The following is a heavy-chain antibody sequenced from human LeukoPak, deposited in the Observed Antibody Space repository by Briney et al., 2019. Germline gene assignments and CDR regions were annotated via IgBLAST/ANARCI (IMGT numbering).Heavy chain of an antibody. V-gene: IGHV4-34*01. CDR1: VGSFSGYY. D-gene: IGHD3-10*01. Sequence: SETLSLTCAVYVGSFSGYYWSWIRQPPGKGLEWIGEINHSGSTNYNPSLKSRVTISVDTSKNQFSLKLGSVTAADTAVYYCARGGLSGSYSWGQGTLVTVSS. CDR2: INHSGST. CDR3: ARGGLSGSYS. J-gene: IGHJ5*02.